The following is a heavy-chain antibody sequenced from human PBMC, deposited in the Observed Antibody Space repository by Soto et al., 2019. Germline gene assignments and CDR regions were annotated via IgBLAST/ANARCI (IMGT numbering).Heavy chain of an antibody. D-gene: IGHD2-2*01. CDR3: ARSHGSSNSLEIYYYYYYGMDV. Sequence: QVQLVQSGAEVKKPGSSVKVSCKASGGTFSSYAISWVRQAPGQGLEWMGGIIPISGTANYAQKFQGRVTITADESTSTDYMELSSLRSKDTTVYYCARSHGSSNSLEIYYYYYYGMDVWGQGNTVSVSS. J-gene: IGHJ6*02. CDR1: GGTFSSYA. CDR2: IIPISGTA. V-gene: IGHV1-69*01.